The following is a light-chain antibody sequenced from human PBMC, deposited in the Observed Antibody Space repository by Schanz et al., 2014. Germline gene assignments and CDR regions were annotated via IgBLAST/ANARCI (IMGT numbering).Light chain of an antibody. CDR2: NSD. CDR3: SSYGGSNFVV. V-gene: IGLV1-44*01. J-gene: IGLJ2*01. Sequence: QSVLTQPPSASGTPGQRVTISCSGSNSNIGRNVVNWYQQFPGTAPKLLIHNSDQRPSGVPDRFSGSRSGTAASLTVSGLQAEDEADYYCSSYGGSNFVVFGGGTKLTVL. CDR1: NSNIGRNV.